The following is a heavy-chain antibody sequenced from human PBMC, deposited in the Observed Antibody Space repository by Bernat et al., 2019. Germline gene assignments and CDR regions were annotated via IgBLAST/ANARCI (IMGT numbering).Heavy chain of an antibody. V-gene: IGHV3-7*04. D-gene: IGHD2-21*01. J-gene: IGHJ4*02. CDR1: GFRFRSYW. CDR2: LKHDGSEK. Sequence: EVQLVESGGGLVQPGGSLRLSCAVSGFRFRSYWMSWVRQAPGKGLEWVANLKHDGSEKYYGDYVNGRFTISRDKAEDALYLQMNSLGVEDTAVYYCVRDWDTGCGMERLEDWGQGTLVTVSS. CDR3: VRDWDTGCGMERLED.